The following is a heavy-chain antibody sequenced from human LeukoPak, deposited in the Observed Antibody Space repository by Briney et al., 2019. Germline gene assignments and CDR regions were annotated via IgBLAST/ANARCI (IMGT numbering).Heavy chain of an antibody. D-gene: IGHD6-13*01. CDR1: GGSISSSSYY. J-gene: IGHJ4*02. CDR2: IYYSGST. Sequence: SETLSLTCTVSGGSISSSSYYWGWIRQPRGKGLEWIGSIYYSGSTYYNPSLMSRVTISVDTSKNQFSLKLSSVTAADTAVYYCARHVVAAAVIDYWGQGTLVTVSS. V-gene: IGHV4-39*01. CDR3: ARHVVAAAVIDY.